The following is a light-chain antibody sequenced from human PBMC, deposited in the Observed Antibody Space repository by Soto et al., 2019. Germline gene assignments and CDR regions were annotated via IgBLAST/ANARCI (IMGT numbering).Light chain of an antibody. CDR2: EAS. Sequence: DIQLTQSPSLLSASIGDRVTITCRASHDISTFLAWYQQKPGKAPKLLIYEASTLQSGVPSRFSGSGSGTAVVLPISSLLPEDFAAYHCQRLYTWPLTFGEGTKV. V-gene: IGKV1-9*01. J-gene: IGKJ4*01. CDR3: QRLYTWPLT. CDR1: HDISTF.